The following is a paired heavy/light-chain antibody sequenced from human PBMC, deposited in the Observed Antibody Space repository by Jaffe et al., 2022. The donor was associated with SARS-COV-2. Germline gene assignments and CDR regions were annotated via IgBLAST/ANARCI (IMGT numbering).Light chain of an antibody. Sequence: QVVLTQSPSASASLGASVKLTCTLNSGHSNYDIAWHQQQPEKGPRYLMKLKSDGSHSKGDGVPDRFSGSSSGAERYLTISSLQSEDEGDYYCQTWGTDSWVFGGGTKLTVL. CDR3: QTWGTDSWV. J-gene: IGLJ3*02. CDR1: SGHSNYD. V-gene: IGLV4-69*02. CDR2: LKSDGSH.
Heavy chain of an antibody. J-gene: IGHJ4*02. V-gene: IGHV3-23*01. CDR1: GLTFSIYA. D-gene: IGHD3-3*01. CDR2: IGLSDTNT. CDR3: AKDWDSLEWFPGY. Sequence: EVHLMETGGGLVQPGGSLRLSCAASGLTFSIYAMTWVRQAPGKGLEWVSTIGLSDTNTYYADSVKGRFTISRDNSKNTLYLQMNSLRADDTARYYCAKDWDSLEWFPGYWGQGTLVTVSS.